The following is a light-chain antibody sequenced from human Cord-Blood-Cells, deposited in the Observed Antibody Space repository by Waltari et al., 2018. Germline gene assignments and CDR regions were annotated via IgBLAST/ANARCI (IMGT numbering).Light chain of an antibody. CDR1: QSLLHSNGYNY. CDR2: LGY. CDR3: MQALQTPLT. J-gene: IGKJ4*01. V-gene: IGKV2-28*01. Sequence: DIVMTQSPLSLPVTPGEPASISYRSTQSLLHSNGYNYLDWYLQKPGQSPQLLIYLGYNRASGVPDRFSGSGSGTDFTLKISRVEAEDVGVYYCMQALQTPLTFGGGTKVEIK.